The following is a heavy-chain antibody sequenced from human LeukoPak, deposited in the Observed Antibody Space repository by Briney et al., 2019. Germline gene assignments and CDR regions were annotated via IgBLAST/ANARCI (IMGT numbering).Heavy chain of an antibody. CDR2: IYYSGST. Sequence: PSETLSLTCTVSGGSISSYYWSWIRQPPGKGLEWIGYIYYSGSTNYNPSLKSRVTISVDTSKNQFSLKLSSVTAADTAVYHCARHGAVAGTYYYYYGMDVWGQGTTVTVSS. J-gene: IGHJ6*02. V-gene: IGHV4-59*08. D-gene: IGHD6-19*01. CDR3: ARHGAVAGTYYYYYGMDV. CDR1: GGSISSYY.